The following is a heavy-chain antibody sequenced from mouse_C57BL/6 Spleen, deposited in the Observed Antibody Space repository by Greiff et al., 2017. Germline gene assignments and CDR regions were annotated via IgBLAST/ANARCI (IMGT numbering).Heavy chain of an antibody. V-gene: IGHV1-54*01. CDR3: ARRNWGYYAMDY. CDR2: INPGSGGT. J-gene: IGHJ4*01. CDR1: GYSFTNYL. Sequence: QVQLQQSGAELVRPGTSVKVSCKASGYSFTNYLIEWVKQRPGQGLEWIGVINPGSGGTNYNEKFKGKATLTADKSSSTAYMQLSSLTSEDSAVYFCARRNWGYYAMDYWGQGTSVTVSS. D-gene: IGHD4-1*01.